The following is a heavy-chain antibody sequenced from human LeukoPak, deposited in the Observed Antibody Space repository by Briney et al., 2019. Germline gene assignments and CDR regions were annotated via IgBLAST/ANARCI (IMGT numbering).Heavy chain of an antibody. CDR1: GGSISSYY. CDR2: IYYSGST. V-gene: IGHV4-59*08. Sequence: SETLSLTCTVSGGSISSYYWSWIRQPPGKGLEWIGYIYYSGSTNYNPSLKSRVTISVDTSKNQFSLKLSSVTAADTAVYYCARDSSVRGFDYWGQGTLVTVSS. D-gene: IGHD6-25*01. J-gene: IGHJ4*02. CDR3: ARDSSVRGFDY.